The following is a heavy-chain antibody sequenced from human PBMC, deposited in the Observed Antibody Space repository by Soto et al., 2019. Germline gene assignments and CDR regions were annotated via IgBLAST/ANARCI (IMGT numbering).Heavy chain of an antibody. J-gene: IGHJ5*02. D-gene: IGHD1-26*01. Sequence: GWSLRLACATSGFSVISNYLSWVRQAPGKGLEWVSVHYSGGSTYYADSVQGRFTISRDKSNNTLYLQMRRVRAEDTAVYFCARHRHPRGTVGATSPLDPWGQGTQVTVSS. CDR1: GFSVISNY. V-gene: IGHV3-53*01. CDR2: HYSGGST. CDR3: ARHRHPRGTVGATSPLDP.